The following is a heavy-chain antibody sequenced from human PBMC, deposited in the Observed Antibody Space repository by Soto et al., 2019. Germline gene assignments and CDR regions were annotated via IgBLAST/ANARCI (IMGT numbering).Heavy chain of an antibody. Sequence: GGSLRLSCAASGFTFSSLWMHWVRQVPGKGLVWVSSINTDGSTTMYADSVRGRFSLSRYNAESTLHLQMDSLRVEDTAVYYCHTIAAPHVWGQGTTVTVSS. CDR3: HTIAAPHV. D-gene: IGHD6-13*01. V-gene: IGHV3-74*03. CDR2: INTDGSTT. CDR1: GFTFSSLW. J-gene: IGHJ6*02.